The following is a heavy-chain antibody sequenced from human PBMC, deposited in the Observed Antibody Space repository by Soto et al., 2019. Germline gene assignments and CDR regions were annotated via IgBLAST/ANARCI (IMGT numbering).Heavy chain of an antibody. V-gene: IGHV1-69*01. CDR3: ARDYTKVTGDSAFNI. J-gene: IGHJ3*02. D-gene: IGHD7-27*01. CDR2: IIPIFGTA. CDR1: GGTFSSYA. Sequence: QVQLVQSGAEVKKPGSSVKVSCKASGGTFSSYAISWVRQAPGQGLEWMGGIIPIFGTANYTKKLQGRVTITADESTSHAYMELSSLRLDSRAVYNSARDYTKVTGDSAFNIWGQETMVTVSS.